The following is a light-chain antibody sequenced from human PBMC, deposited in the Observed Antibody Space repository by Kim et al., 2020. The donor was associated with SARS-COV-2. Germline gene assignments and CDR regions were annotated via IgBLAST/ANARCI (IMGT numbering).Light chain of an antibody. J-gene: IGLJ2*01. V-gene: IGLV3-1*01. Sequence: GAPGQTASITGSGDKLGDKYACWYQQKPGQAPVLVIYQDSKRPSGIPERFSGSNSGNTATLTISGTQAMDEADYYCQAWDSSTAVFGGGTQLTVL. CDR2: QDS. CDR1: KLGDKY. CDR3: QAWDSSTAV.